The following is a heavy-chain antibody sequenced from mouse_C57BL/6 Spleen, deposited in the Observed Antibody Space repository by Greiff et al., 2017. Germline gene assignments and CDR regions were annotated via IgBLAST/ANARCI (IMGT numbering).Heavy chain of an antibody. CDR2: IDPSDSYT. CDR1: GYTFTSYW. CDR3: ARRGIYYCNYDYAMDY. J-gene: IGHJ4*01. Sequence: VQLQQPGAELVMPGASVKLSCKASGYTFTSYWMHWVKQRPGQGLEWIGEIDPSDSYTNSNQKFKGKSTLTVDKSSSTAYMQLSSLTSEDYAVYYCARRGIYYCNYDYAMDYWGQGTSVTVSS. V-gene: IGHV1-69*01. D-gene: IGHD2-1*01.